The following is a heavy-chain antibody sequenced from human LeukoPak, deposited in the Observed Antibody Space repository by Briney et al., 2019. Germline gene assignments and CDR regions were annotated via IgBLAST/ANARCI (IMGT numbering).Heavy chain of an antibody. CDR2: ISAYNGNT. J-gene: IGHJ6*02. Sequence: ASVKVSCKASGYTLTSYGISWVRQAPGQGLEWMGWISAYNGNTNYAQKLQGRVTMTTDTSTSTAYMELRSLRSDDTAVYYCARDGDYDILTGYYFYYYYYGMDVWGQGTTVTVSS. D-gene: IGHD3-9*01. V-gene: IGHV1-18*01. CDR3: ARDGDYDILTGYYFYYYYYGMDV. CDR1: GYTLTSYG.